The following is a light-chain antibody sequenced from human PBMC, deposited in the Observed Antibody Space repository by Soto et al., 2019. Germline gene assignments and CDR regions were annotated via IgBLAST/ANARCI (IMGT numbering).Light chain of an antibody. CDR1: QSISSY. CDR2: AAS. Sequence: DIQMTQSPSSLSASVGDRVTITCRASQSISSYLNWYQQKPGKAPKLLIYAASSLQSGVPSRFSVSGSGTDFTLTISSLQPEDFATYYCQQSYSTLYTFGQGTKVDIK. V-gene: IGKV1-39*01. J-gene: IGKJ2*01. CDR3: QQSYSTLYT.